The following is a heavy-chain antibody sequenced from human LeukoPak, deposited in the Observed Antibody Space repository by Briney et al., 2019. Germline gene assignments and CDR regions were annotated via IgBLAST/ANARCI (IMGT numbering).Heavy chain of an antibody. V-gene: IGHV1-8*01. J-gene: IGHJ5*02. Sequence: ASVKVSCKASGYTLTSHDINWVRQAAGQGLEWMGWMNPKSGDTGYAQKFQDRVAMTRDTSIGTVYMELSSLTSEDTAVYYCARDLYGSGSSGFDPWGQGILVTVSS. CDR3: ARDLYGSGSSGFDP. CDR1: GYTLTSHD. CDR2: MNPKSGDT. D-gene: IGHD3-10*01.